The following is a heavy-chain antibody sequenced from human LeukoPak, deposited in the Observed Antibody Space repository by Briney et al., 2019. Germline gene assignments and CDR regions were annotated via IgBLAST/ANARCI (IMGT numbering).Heavy chain of an antibody. CDR1: GFTLSSYA. D-gene: IGHD2-15*01. CDR2: ISDDGSNK. CDR3: ARDGVVAGPWHFDY. Sequence: PGGSLRLSCAASGFTLSSYAIHWVRQAPGKGLEWVAVISDDGSNKYYADSVKGRFTISRDNAKNSLYLQMNSLRAEDTAVYYCARDGVVAGPWHFDYWGQGTLVTVSS. J-gene: IGHJ4*02. V-gene: IGHV3-30*04.